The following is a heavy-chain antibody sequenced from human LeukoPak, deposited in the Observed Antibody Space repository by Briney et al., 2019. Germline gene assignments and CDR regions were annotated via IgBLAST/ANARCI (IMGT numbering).Heavy chain of an antibody. J-gene: IGHJ4*02. Sequence: SETLSLTCTVSGVSISSYYWGWIRQPPGKRLEWIGSIYYSGSTNYDPSLKSRVTISIDMSKTQFSLKLSSVTAADTAVYYCARDGCSTGSCYSNYFDQWGQGTLVTVSS. CDR1: GVSISSYY. V-gene: IGHV4-59*01. CDR2: IYYSGST. D-gene: IGHD2-15*01. CDR3: ARDGCSTGSCYSNYFDQ.